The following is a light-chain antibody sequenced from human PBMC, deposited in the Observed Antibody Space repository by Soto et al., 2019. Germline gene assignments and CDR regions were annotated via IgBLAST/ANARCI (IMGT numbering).Light chain of an antibody. J-gene: IGLJ3*02. V-gene: IGLV1-51*01. CDR1: NSNIGIEY. CDR3: GTWDNSLGAVV. Sequence: QSVLTQPPSVSAAPGQAVTIACSGSNSNIGIEYVAWYQHLPGTAPKLVIYDNDKRPSGIPDRFSGSKSGTSATLGITGLQTGDEADYYCGTWDNSLGAVVFGGGTKLTVL. CDR2: DND.